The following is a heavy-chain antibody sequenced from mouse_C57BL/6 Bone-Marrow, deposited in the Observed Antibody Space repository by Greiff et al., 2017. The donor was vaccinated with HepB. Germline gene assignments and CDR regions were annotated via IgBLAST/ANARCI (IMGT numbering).Heavy chain of an antibody. J-gene: IGHJ3*01. D-gene: IGHD1-1*01. CDR1: GYTFTSYT. V-gene: IGHV1-4*01. CDR2: INPSSGNT. Sequence: VQLQQSGAELARPGASVKMSCKASGYTFTSYTMHWVKQRPGQGLEWIGYINPSSGNTKYNQKFKDKATLTADKSASTAYIQLSSLTSEDAAFYYCARGPYYYGSSPWFAYWGHGTLVTVSA. CDR3: ARGPYYYGSSPWFAY.